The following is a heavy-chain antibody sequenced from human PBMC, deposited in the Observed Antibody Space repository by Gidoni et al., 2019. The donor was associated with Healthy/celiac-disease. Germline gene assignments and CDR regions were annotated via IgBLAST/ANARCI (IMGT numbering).Heavy chain of an antibody. J-gene: IGHJ3*02. Sequence: QVQLQESGPGLVKPSVTLSLTCTVPGGSISSYYWSWIRQTPGKGLEWIGYIYYSGSTNYNPSLKSRVTISVDTSKNQFSLKLSSVTAADTAVYYCAREGEDNAFDIWGQGTMVTVSS. CDR1: GGSISSYY. CDR2: IYYSGST. D-gene: IGHD3-10*01. CDR3: AREGEDNAFDI. V-gene: IGHV4-59*01.